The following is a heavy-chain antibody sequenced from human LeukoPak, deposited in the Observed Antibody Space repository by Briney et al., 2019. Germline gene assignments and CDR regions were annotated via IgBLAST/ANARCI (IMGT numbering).Heavy chain of an antibody. J-gene: IGHJ3*02. CDR3: AEGLGGGAFDI. D-gene: IGHD3-16*01. CDR2: IYHSGST. CDR1: GYPISSGYY. Sequence: SETLSLTCAVSGYPISSGYYWGWIRQPPGKGLEWIGSIYHSGSTYYNPSLKRRVTISVDTSKSQFSLKLSSVTAADTAVYYCAEGLGGGAFDIWGQGTMVTVSS. V-gene: IGHV4-38-2*01.